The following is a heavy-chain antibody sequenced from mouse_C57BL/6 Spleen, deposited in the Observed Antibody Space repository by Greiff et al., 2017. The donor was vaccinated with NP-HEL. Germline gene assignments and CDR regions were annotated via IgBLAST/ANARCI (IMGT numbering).Heavy chain of an antibody. D-gene: IGHD2-4*01. J-gene: IGHJ3*01. V-gene: IGHV5-17*01. CDR1: GFTFSDYG. CDR2: ISSGSSTI. Sequence: EVKLMESGGGLVKPGGSLKLSCAASGFTFSDYGMHWVRQAPEKGLEWVAYISSGSSTIYYADTVTGRFTISRDNAKNTLFLQMTSLRSEDTAMYYCAKDDYGRAWFAYWGQGTLVTVSA. CDR3: AKDDYGRAWFAY.